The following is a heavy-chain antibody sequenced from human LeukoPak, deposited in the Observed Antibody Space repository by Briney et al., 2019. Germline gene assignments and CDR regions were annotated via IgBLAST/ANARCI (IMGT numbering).Heavy chain of an antibody. CDR2: INPNSGGT. CDR1: GYTFTDFF. V-gene: IGHV1-2*02. D-gene: IGHD5-12*01. Sequence: PGASVKVSCKASGYTFTDFFIHWVRQAPGQGLEWMGWINPNSGGTNYAQKFQGRVTMTRDTSISTAYMELSRLRSDDTAVYYCAIGGYDYSGYYYYMDVWGKGTTVTISS. CDR3: AIGGYDYSGYYYYMDV. J-gene: IGHJ6*03.